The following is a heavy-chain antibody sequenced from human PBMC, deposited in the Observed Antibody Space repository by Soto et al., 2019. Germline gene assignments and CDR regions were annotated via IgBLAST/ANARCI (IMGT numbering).Heavy chain of an antibody. D-gene: IGHD6-13*01. V-gene: IGHV1-2*04. CDR2: INPNSGGT. J-gene: IGHJ4*02. Sequence: ASVKVSCKASGYTFTGYYMHWVRQAPGQGLEWMGWINPNSGGTNYAQKFQGWVTMTRDTSISTAYMELSRLRSDDTAVYYCARARIAAAGPNKYYFDYWGQGTLVTVS. CDR1: GYTFTGYY. CDR3: ARARIAAAGPNKYYFDY.